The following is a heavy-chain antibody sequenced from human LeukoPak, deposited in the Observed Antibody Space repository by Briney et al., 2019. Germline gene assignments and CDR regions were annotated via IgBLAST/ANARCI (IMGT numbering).Heavy chain of an antibody. CDR3: YISGWTEDIDN. Sequence: GGSLRLSCSASGVTFSSHAMHWVRQAPGKGLEYVSGTSDNGGSTFYADSVKGRFTISRDNSKNTLYLQMSSLRGEDTAVYYCYISGWTEDIDNWGQGTLVNVSS. J-gene: IGHJ4*01. CDR2: TSDNGGST. CDR1: GVTFSSHA. V-gene: IGHV3-64D*06. D-gene: IGHD6-19*01.